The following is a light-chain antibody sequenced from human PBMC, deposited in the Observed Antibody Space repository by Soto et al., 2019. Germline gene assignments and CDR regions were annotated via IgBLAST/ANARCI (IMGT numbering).Light chain of an antibody. J-gene: IGKJ1*01. CDR1: QRISTW. Sequence: DIQMTQSPSTLSASVGDRVTITCRASQRISTWLAWYQQTPGTAPKLLIYRASNLEGGVSSRFSGSGSGTELSLTISSLQSDDFATYYCQQYHSYPWTFGQGTKVEIK. CDR2: RAS. V-gene: IGKV1-5*03. CDR3: QQYHSYPWT.